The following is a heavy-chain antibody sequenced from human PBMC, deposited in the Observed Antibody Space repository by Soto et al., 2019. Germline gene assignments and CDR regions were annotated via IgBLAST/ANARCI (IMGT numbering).Heavy chain of an antibody. Sequence: QVQLFQSGGGVVQPGGSLRLSCAASGFTFSLYGMHWVRQAPGKGLEWVAVIWNDGSEKNYADSVKGRFTLSGDSSKNTLYLEMNSLRVEDTAVYYCAGVGHNGYDLDFDYWGQGTLVTVSS. CDR3: AGVGHNGYDLDFDY. CDR2: IWNDGSEK. CDR1: GFTFSLYG. J-gene: IGHJ4*02. V-gene: IGHV3-33*01. D-gene: IGHD5-12*01.